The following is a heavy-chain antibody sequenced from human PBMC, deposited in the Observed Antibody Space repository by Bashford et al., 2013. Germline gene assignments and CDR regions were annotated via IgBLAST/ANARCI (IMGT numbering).Heavy chain of an antibody. CDR3: ARDENYCEGSACYDAFAI. V-gene: IGHV3-53*01. CDR1: GFSVSNNY. J-gene: IGHJ3*02. D-gene: IGHD3-22*01. Sequence: GSLRLSCAASGFSVSNNYMSWVRQAPGKGLEWVSVIYSGGSTYYADSVKGRFTISRDNAKNSLYLQMNSLRAEDTALYYCARDENYCEGSACYDAFAIWGQGTMVTVSS. CDR2: IYSGGST.